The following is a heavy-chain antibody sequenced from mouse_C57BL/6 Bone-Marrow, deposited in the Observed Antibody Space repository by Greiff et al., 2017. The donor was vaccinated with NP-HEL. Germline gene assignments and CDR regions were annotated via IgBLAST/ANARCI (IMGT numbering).Heavy chain of an antibody. D-gene: IGHD1-1*01. Sequence: VQLKQSVAELVRPGASVKLSCTASGFNIKNTYMHWVKQRPEQGLEWIGRIDPANGNTKYAPKFQGKATITADTSSNTAYLQLSSLTSEDTAIYYCAHYYGSSYGNWYFDVWGTGTTVTVSS. CDR2: IDPANGNT. CDR3: AHYYGSSYGNWYFDV. CDR1: GFNIKNTY. J-gene: IGHJ1*03. V-gene: IGHV14-3*01.